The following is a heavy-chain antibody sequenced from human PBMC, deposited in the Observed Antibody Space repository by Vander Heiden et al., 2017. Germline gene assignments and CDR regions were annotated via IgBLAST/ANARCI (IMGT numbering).Heavy chain of an antibody. CDR2: ISSSSSSI. CDR3: TRSRWRYSSSWLYFDY. D-gene: IGHD6-13*01. J-gene: IGHJ4*02. CDR1: GFPFSTWG. V-gene: IGHV3-48*02. Sequence: EVQLVEAGGGLVQPGGYLRLSCAACGFPFSTWGMNWARQGPGKGLECISYISSSSSSIYYADSVKGRFTISRDNDKNSLFLQMNSLRDEDTAMYYCTRSRWRYSSSWLYFDYWGQGTLVTVSS.